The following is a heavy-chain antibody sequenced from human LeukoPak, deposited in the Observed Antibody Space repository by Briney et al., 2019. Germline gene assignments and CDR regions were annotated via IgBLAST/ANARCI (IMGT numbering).Heavy chain of an antibody. CDR1: GDSIRSYY. J-gene: IGHJ4*02. V-gene: IGHV4-4*07. CDR2: IYISGST. CDR3: ARGLGYCSGGSCLAFDY. D-gene: IGHD2-15*01. Sequence: PSDTLSLTCSVSGDSIRSYYWSWIRQSAGKGLEWIGRIYISGSTTYNPSLKSRVTMSVDTSKNQFSLKLGSVTAADTAVYYCARGLGYCSGGSCLAFDYWGQGTLVTVSS.